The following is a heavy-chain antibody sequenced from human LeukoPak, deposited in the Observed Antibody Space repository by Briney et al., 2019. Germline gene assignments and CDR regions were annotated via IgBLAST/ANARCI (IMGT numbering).Heavy chain of an antibody. CDR1: GFTFSTYW. D-gene: IGHD6-19*01. CDR3: ASADSGRNSFAP. CDR2: MNQDGSST. V-gene: IGHV3-7*01. J-gene: IGHJ5*02. Sequence: GGSLRRSCAASGFTFSTYWMSWARQAPGKGLEWVAKMNQDGSSTSYVDSVKGRFTISRDNAKTSLYLQMNSLRAEDTAVYYCASADSGRNSFAPWGQGTLVIVSS.